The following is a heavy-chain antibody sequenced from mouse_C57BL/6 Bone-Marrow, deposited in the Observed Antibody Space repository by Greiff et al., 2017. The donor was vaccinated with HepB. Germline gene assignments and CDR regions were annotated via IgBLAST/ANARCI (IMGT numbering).Heavy chain of an antibody. D-gene: IGHD1-1*01. CDR3: ARAGIITTNYAMDY. CDR2: INPNNGGT. V-gene: IGHV1-22*01. Sequence: EVQLQQSGPELVKPGASVKMSCKASGYTFTDYNMHWVKQSHGKSLEWIGYINPNNGGTSYNQKFKGKATLTVNKSSSTAYMELRSLTSEDSAVYYCARAGIITTNYAMDYWGQGTSVTVSS. J-gene: IGHJ4*01. CDR1: GYTFTDYN.